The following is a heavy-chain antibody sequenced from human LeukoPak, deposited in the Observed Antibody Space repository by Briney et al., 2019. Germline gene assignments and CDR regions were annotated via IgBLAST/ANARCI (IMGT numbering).Heavy chain of an antibody. D-gene: IGHD3-3*01. CDR2: ISGKSAGT. V-gene: IGHV3-23*01. CDR3: AKGYDFWSGGIDY. CDR1: GVNFSSYA. J-gene: IGHJ4*02. Sequence: GGSLRLSCAASGVNFSSYAMTWVRQAPGKGLEWVSAISGKSAGTYYADSVKGRFTISRDNSKNTLYLQMNSLRAEDTAVYYCAKGYDFWSGGIDYWGQGTLVTASS.